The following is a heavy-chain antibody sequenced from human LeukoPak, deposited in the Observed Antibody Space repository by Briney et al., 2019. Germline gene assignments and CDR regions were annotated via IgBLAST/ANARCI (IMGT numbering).Heavy chain of an antibody. CDR2: IYYSGST. V-gene: IGHV4-59*01. Sequence: NSSETLSLTCTVSGGSISSYYWSWIRQPPGKGLEWIGYIYYSGSTNYNPSLKSRVTISVDTSKNQFSLKLSSVTAADTAVYYCASYSMVRGVPRFDYWGQGTLVTVSS. CDR3: ASYSMVRGVPRFDY. J-gene: IGHJ4*02. D-gene: IGHD3-10*01. CDR1: GGSISSYY.